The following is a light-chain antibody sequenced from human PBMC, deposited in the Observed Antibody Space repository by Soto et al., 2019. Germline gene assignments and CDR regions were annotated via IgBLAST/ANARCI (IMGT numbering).Light chain of an antibody. CDR3: TSYVGNDIWV. CDR2: EVT. V-gene: IGLV2-8*01. J-gene: IGLJ3*02. Sequence: QSALTQPPSASASPGQSVTISCTGTSSEVGAYRYVSWYQQYPGKAPKLMIYEVTKRPSGVPDSFSGSKSGNTASLTGSGIQAEDEADYYCTSYVGNDIWVFGGGTKLTVL. CDR1: SSEVGAYRY.